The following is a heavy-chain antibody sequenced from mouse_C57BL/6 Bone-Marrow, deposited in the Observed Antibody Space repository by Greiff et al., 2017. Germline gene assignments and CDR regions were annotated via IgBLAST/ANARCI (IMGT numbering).Heavy chain of an antibody. D-gene: IGHD1-1*01. CDR1: GFNIKDYY. Sequence: VHVKQSGAELVKPGASVKLSCTASGFNIKDYYIHWVKQRTEQGLEWIGRIDPEDGETKYAPKFQDKATITADTSSNTAYRQLSSLTSEDTAVYYGTRSLIYYGTNYWGQGTTLTVSS. V-gene: IGHV14-2*01. CDR3: TRSLIYYGTNY. CDR2: IDPEDGET. J-gene: IGHJ2*01.